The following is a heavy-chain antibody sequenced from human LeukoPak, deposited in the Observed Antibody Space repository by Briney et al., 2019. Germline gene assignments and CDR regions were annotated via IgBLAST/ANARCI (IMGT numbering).Heavy chain of an antibody. Sequence: GRSLRLSCAASGFTFSSYAMHWVRQAPGKGLEWVAIISYDGSNKYYADSVKGRFTISRDNSKNTLYLQMNSLRPEDTAVYYCARELPRGGSFDYWGQGTLVTVSS. J-gene: IGHJ4*02. V-gene: IGHV3-30*04. CDR1: GFTFSSYA. CDR2: ISYDGSNK. CDR3: ARELPRGGSFDY. D-gene: IGHD1-26*01.